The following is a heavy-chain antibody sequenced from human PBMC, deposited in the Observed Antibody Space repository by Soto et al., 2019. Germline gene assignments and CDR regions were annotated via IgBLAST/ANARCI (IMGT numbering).Heavy chain of an antibody. Sequence: GGSLRVACAASVFTVDDYTMHWVRQAPGKGLEWVSLISWDGGSTYYADSVKGRFTISRDNSKNSLYLQMNSLRTEDTALYYCAREAVAGPYYYYGMDVWGQGTTVTVSS. J-gene: IGHJ6*02. D-gene: IGHD6-19*01. V-gene: IGHV3-43*01. CDR3: AREAVAGPYYYYGMDV. CDR1: VFTVDDYT. CDR2: ISWDGGST.